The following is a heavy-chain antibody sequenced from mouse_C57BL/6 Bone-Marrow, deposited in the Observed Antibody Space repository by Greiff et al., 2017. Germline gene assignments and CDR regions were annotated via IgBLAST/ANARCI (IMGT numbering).Heavy chain of an antibody. Sequence: EVKLVESGGGLVQPGGSLTLSCAASGFTFSDYYMYWVRQTPEKRLEWVAYISNGGGSTYSPDTVKGRFTISRANAKNTLYLQMSRLKSEDTAMYYGARQGGTGYVDDWGQGTTLTVSS. V-gene: IGHV5-12*01. J-gene: IGHJ2*01. CDR1: GFTFSDYY. D-gene: IGHD3-3*01. CDR3: ARQGGTGYVDD. CDR2: ISNGGGST.